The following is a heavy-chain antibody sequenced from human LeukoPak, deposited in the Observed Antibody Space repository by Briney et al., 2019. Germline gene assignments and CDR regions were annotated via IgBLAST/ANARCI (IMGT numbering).Heavy chain of an antibody. J-gene: IGHJ4*02. CDR3: AKTQWKVGATDYFDY. CDR1: GFAFNNYA. CDR2: INDNGGQT. Sequence: GGSLRLSCAASGFAFNNYAMTWVRQAPGKGLEWVSNINDNGGQTHYADSVKGRFTISRENSKNTLFLQMDSLRAEDTAVYYCAKTQWKVGATDYFDYWGQGILVTVPS. V-gene: IGHV3-23*01. D-gene: IGHD1-26*01.